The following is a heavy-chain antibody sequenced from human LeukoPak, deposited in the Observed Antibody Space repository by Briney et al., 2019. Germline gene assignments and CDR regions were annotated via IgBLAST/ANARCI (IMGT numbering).Heavy chain of an antibody. J-gene: IGHJ5*02. V-gene: IGHV1-2*02. CDR3: ARDLIPTNYDILTADIRGWFDP. Sequence: ASVKVSCKASGYTFTGYYMHWVRQAPGQGLEWMGWINPNSGGTNYAQKFQGGVTMTRDTSISTAYMELSRLRSDDTAVYYCARDLIPTNYDILTADIRGWFDPWGQGTLVTVSS. CDR2: INPNSGGT. D-gene: IGHD3-9*01. CDR1: GYTFTGYY.